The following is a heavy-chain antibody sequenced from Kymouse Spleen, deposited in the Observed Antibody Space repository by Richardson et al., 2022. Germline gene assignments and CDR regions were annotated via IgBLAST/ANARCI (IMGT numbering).Heavy chain of an antibody. D-gene: IGHD3-3*01. V-gene: IGHV3-20*d01. CDR3: ARDRITIFGVVTSYYYYYGMDV. CDR1: GFTFDDYG. Sequence: EVQLVESGGGVVRPGGSLRLSCAASGFTFDDYGMSWVRQAPGKGLEWVSGINWNGGSTGYADSVKGRFTISRDNAKNSLYLQMNSLRAEDTALYYCARDRITIFGVVTSYYYYYGMDVWGQGTTVTVSS. J-gene: IGHJ6*02. CDR2: INWNGGST.